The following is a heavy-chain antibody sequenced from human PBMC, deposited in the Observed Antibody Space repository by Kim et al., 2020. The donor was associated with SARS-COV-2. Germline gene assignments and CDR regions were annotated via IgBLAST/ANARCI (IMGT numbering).Heavy chain of an antibody. V-gene: IGHV4-59*13. D-gene: IGHD2-2*01. CDR1: GGSISNYY. Sequence: SETLSLTCTVSGGSISNYYWNWIRQPPGKELEWMGYIFYSGTTNYNPSLKSRVTISLDTSKNQFSLKLTSVTVADTAVYFCARGGTNQLAQVWGQGTLVT. CDR3: ARGGTNQLAQV. J-gene: IGHJ4*02. CDR2: IFYSGTT.